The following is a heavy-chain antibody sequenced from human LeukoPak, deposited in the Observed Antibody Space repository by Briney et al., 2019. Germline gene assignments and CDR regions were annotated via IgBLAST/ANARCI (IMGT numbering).Heavy chain of an antibody. CDR3: ARDARHRYCSSTSCYRGWFDP. CDR1: GFTFNSYS. J-gene: IGHJ5*02. Sequence: GGSLRLSCAASGFTFNSYSMDWVRQAPGKGLEWVSYISSSSSTIYYADSVKGRFTISRDNAKNSLYLQMNSLRAEDTAVYYCARDARHRYCSSTSCYRGWFDPWGQGTLVTVSS. CDR2: ISSSSSTI. D-gene: IGHD2-2*01. V-gene: IGHV3-48*04.